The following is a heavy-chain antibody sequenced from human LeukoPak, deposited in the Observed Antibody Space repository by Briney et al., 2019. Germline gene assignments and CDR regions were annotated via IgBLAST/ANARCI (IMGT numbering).Heavy chain of an antibody. CDR3: ARLPYGAPPAGFDP. CDR2: INHSGST. Sequence: SETLSLTCAVYGGSFSGYYWSWIRQPPGKGLEWIGEINHSGSTNYNPSLKSRVTISVDTSKNQFSLKLSSVTAADTAVYYCARLPYGAPPAGFDPWGQGTLVTVSS. J-gene: IGHJ5*02. D-gene: IGHD4-17*01. CDR1: GGSFSGYY. V-gene: IGHV4-34*01.